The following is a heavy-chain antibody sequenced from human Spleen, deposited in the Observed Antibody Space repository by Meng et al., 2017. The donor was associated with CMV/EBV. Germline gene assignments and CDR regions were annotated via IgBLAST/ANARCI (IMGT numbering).Heavy chain of an antibody. CDR2: IRYDGSNK. CDR1: GITLSSVG. Sequence: TGITLSSVGMHWGRQAPEKRLEWVAVIRYDGSNKYYADAMKGRFTISRDNSKNTLYLQMNSMRAEDTAVYYCAKDFWSGPPAWYFDLWGRGTLVTVSS. V-gene: IGHV3-33*06. CDR3: AKDFWSGPPAWYFDL. D-gene: IGHD3-3*01. J-gene: IGHJ2*01.